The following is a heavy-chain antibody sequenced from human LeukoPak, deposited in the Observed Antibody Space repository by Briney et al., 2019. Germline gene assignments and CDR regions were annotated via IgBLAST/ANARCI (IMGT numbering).Heavy chain of an antibody. CDR2: IKEDGSAK. CDR3: VRDSPGYGAYDFD. Sequence: GGSLRLSCATSGFTFSSYWMSWVRQAPGKGLEWVANIKEDGSAKYYVDSVKGRFTISRDNAKNSLYLQMNNLSAEDTAVYYCVRDSPGYGAYDFDWGQGTLVTVS. D-gene: IGHD5-12*01. J-gene: IGHJ4*02. V-gene: IGHV3-7*01. CDR1: GFTFSSYW.